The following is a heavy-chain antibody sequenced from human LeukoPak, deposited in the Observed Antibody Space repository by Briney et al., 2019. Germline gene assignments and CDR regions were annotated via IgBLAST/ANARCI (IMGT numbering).Heavy chain of an antibody. D-gene: IGHD6-13*01. CDR3: ARGIAGPYSFDS. V-gene: IGHV4-4*07. Sequence: SETLSLTCTVSGGSINFYYWNWIRQPAGKGLEWIGRIYSTGSTNYSPSLKSRVTMSVDKSKNQFSLNLSSVTAADTAVYYCARGIAGPYSFDSWGQGILVTVSS. CDR1: GGSINFYY. J-gene: IGHJ4*02. CDR2: IYSTGST.